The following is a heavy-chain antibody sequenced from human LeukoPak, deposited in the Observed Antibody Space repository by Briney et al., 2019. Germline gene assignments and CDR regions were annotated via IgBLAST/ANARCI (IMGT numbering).Heavy chain of an antibody. V-gene: IGHV4-38-2*01. CDR1: GYSISSSYY. CDR3: ARGVAVAANWFDL. Sequence: PSETLSLTCAVSGYSISSSYYWGWVRQPPGKGLEWIGSIYHSGSTYYNPSLKSRVTISVDTSKNQFSLRLSSVTAADTAVYYCARGVAVAANWFDLWGQGTLVTVSS. D-gene: IGHD6-19*01. J-gene: IGHJ5*02. CDR2: IYHSGST.